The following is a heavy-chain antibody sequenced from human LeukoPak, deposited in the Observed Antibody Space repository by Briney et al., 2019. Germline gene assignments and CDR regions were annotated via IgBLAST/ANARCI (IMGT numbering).Heavy chain of an antibody. Sequence: GASVKASCKASGXRFTDHLIHWIRQAPGQGLEWMGGINPNTGDTISAQKFQGRVAMTRDTSITTTYMELTGLESVDGAMYFCTRDLRIAPAVAFFDSWGQGTRVTVSS. J-gene: IGHJ4*02. CDR1: GXRFTDHL. V-gene: IGHV1-2*02. D-gene: IGHD2-15*01. CDR3: TRDLRIAPAVAFFDS. CDR2: INPNTGDT.